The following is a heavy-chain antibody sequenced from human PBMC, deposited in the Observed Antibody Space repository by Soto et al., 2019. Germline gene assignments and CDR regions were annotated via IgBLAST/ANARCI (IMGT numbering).Heavy chain of an antibody. Sequence: GSGPTLVNPTQTLTLTCTFSGFSLSTSGVGVGWIRQPPGKALEWLALIYWDDDKRYSPSLKTRLAITKYTSKNQVVLTMTNMDPVDTATYYCAHTEPALNWFDPWGQGTLVTISS. CDR2: IYWDDDK. V-gene: IGHV2-5*02. J-gene: IGHJ5*02. CDR1: GFSLSTSGVG. CDR3: AHTEPALNWFDP.